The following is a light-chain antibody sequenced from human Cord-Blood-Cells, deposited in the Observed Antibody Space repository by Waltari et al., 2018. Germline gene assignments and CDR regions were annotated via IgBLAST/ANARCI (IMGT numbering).Light chain of an antibody. CDR1: QSISSY. CDR2: AAS. Sequence: DIQMTQSPSPLSASVGDRVTITCRASQSISSYLNWYQQKPGKVPKLLIYAASSLQSGVPSRFSGSGSGTDFTLTISSLQPEDFATYYCQQSYSTPLTFGGGTKVEIK. J-gene: IGKJ4*01. V-gene: IGKV1-39*01. CDR3: QQSYSTPLT.